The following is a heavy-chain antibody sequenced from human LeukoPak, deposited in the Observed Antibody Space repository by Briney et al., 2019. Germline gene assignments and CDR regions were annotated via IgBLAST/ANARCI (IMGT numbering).Heavy chain of an antibody. J-gene: IGHJ6*03. CDR3: AGSSSHYMDV. CDR1: GGSISSGSYY. D-gene: IGHD6-6*01. CDR2: IYTSGST. V-gene: IGHV4-61*02. Sequence: SETLSLTCTVSGGSISSGSYYWSWIRQPAGKGLEWIGRIYTSGSTNYNPSLKSRVTISVDRSKNQFSLKLSSVTAADTAVYYCAGSSSHYMDVWGKGTTVTVSS.